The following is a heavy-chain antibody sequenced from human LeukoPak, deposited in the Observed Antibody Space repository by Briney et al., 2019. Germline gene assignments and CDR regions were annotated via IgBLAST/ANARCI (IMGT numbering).Heavy chain of an antibody. CDR3: ARPPPMVRGVHVDYYYYGMDV. J-gene: IGHJ6*02. CDR2: ISSSSSYI. V-gene: IGHV3-21*01. CDR1: GFTFSSYS. D-gene: IGHD3-10*01. Sequence: GGSLRLSCAASGFTFSSYSMNWVRQAPGKGLEWVSSISSSSSYIYYADSVKGRFTISRDNAKNSLYLQMNSLRAEDTAVYYCARPPPMVRGVHVDYYYYGMDVWGQGTTVTVSS.